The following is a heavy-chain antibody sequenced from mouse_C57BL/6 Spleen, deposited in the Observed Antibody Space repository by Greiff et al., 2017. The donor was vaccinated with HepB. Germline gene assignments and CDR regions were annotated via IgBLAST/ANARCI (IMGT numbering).Heavy chain of an antibody. CDR1: GYTFTNYW. V-gene: IGHV1-63*01. CDR2: IYPGGGYT. J-gene: IGHJ2*01. CDR3: STGAGYYGD. Sequence: QVQLKQSGAELVRPGTSVKMSCKASGYTFTNYWIGWAKQRPGHGLEWIGDIYPGGGYTNYNEKFKGKATLTADKSASTAYMQFSSLTTEDSAIYYCSTGAGYYGDRGQGTTLTVSS.